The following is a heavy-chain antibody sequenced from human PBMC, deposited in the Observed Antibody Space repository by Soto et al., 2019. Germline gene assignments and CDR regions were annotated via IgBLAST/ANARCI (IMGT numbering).Heavy chain of an antibody. J-gene: IGHJ6*02. D-gene: IGHD3-10*01. V-gene: IGHV6-1*01. CDR2: TYYRSKWYS. CDR3: GSGSFWDYYYGMDV. Sequence: QSRSHTGAVSGDNVANNRGAWNWIRQSPSRGLEWLGRTYYRSKWYSDYGESVKSRITINPDTSKNQFSLHLNSVTPEDTAVYYYGSGSFWDYYYGMDVWGQGTTVTVSS. CDR1: GDNVANNRGA.